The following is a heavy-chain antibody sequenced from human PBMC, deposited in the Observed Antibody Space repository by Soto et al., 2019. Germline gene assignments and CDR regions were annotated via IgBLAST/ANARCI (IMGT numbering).Heavy chain of an antibody. V-gene: IGHV1-24*01. Sequence: ASVKVSCKVSGYTLTELSMHWVRQAPGKGLEWMGGFDPEDGETIYAQKFQGRVTMTEDTSTDTAYMELSSLRSEDTAVHYCATATRDIWFGELADYYYYGMDVWGQGTTVTVSS. D-gene: IGHD3-10*01. CDR1: GYTLTELS. J-gene: IGHJ6*02. CDR3: ATATRDIWFGELADYYYYGMDV. CDR2: FDPEDGET.